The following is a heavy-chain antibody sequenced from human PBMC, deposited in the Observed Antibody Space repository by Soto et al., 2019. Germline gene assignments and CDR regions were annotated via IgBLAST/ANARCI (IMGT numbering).Heavy chain of an antibody. CDR1: GGSISSYY. V-gene: IGHV4-59*08. J-gene: IGHJ6*02. D-gene: IGHD6-13*01. Sequence: PSETLSLTCTVSGGSISSYYWSWIRQSPGKGLEWITHIYNSGTTNYSPSLKRRVTISVDRSKNQFSLKLSSVTAADTAVYYCARGQAAAPAMDVWGQGTTVTVSS. CDR3: ARGQAAAPAMDV. CDR2: IYNSGTT.